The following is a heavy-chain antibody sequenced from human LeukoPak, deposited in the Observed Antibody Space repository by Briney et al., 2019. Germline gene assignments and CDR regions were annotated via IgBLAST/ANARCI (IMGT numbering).Heavy chain of an antibody. CDR1: GFSLSTSGVG. V-gene: IGHV2-5*01. Sequence: SGPTLVKPTQTLTLTCTFPGFSLSTSGVGVGWIRQPPGKALEWLALIYWNDDKRYSPSLKSRLTITKDTSKNQVVLTMTNMDPVDTATYYCAHSVGIAVAVSNYYYYMDVWGKGTTVTVSS. D-gene: IGHD6-19*01. J-gene: IGHJ6*03. CDR2: IYWNDDK. CDR3: AHSVGIAVAVSNYYYYMDV.